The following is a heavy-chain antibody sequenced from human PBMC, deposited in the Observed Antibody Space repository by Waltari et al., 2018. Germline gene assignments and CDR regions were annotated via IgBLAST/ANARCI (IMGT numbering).Heavy chain of an antibody. CDR3: AKGTTNIDY. D-gene: IGHD2-8*01. V-gene: IGHV3-23*01. Sequence: EVQLLESGGGLIQPGGSLRLSCAASGFTFAGSGMTWVRQAPGQGREWGSGISRSGGSTDYADSGKGRFIISRDNSKNRVFLQMNSLRAEDSAVYYCAKGTTNIDYWGQGTLVTVSS. CDR2: ISRSGGST. J-gene: IGHJ4*02. CDR1: GFTFAGSG.